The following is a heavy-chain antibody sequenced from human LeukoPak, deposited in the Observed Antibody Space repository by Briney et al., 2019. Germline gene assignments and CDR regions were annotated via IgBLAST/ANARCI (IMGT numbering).Heavy chain of an antibody. J-gene: IGHJ5*02. D-gene: IGHD6-13*01. V-gene: IGHV4-34*01. Sequence: KPSETLSLTCAVYGGSFSGYYWSWIRQPPGKGLEWIGEINHSGSTSYNPSLKSRVAISVDTSKNQFSLKLSSVTAADTAVYYCARAAQLVRHWFDPWGQGTLVTVSS. CDR1: GGSFSGYY. CDR3: ARAAQLVRHWFDP. CDR2: INHSGST.